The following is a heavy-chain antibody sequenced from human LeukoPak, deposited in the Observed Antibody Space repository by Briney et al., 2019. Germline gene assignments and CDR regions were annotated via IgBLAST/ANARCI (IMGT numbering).Heavy chain of an antibody. D-gene: IGHD6-13*01. Sequence: ASVKVSCKASGYTFTSYGISWVRQAPGQGLEWMGWISACNGNTNYAQKLQGRVTITADKSTTTAYMELRSLRSEDTAIYYCARGEAAAVTSFDSWGQGTQVTVSS. J-gene: IGHJ4*02. CDR3: ARGEAAAVTSFDS. V-gene: IGHV1-18*01. CDR2: ISACNGNT. CDR1: GYTFTSYG.